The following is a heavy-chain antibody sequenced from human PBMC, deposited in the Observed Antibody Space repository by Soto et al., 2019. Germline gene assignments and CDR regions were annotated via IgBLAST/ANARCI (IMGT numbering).Heavy chain of an antibody. Sequence: LSCAASGFTFSNYWMDWVRQAPGKGLLWVSRINSDGSSTTYADSVKGRFTIFRDNAKNTLYLQMNSLRAEDSAVYYCSRNPAPSGWYDYWGQGTLVTVSS. CDR2: INSDGSST. J-gene: IGHJ4*02. CDR3: SRNPAPSGWYDY. V-gene: IGHV3-74*01. D-gene: IGHD6-19*01. CDR1: GFTFSNYW.